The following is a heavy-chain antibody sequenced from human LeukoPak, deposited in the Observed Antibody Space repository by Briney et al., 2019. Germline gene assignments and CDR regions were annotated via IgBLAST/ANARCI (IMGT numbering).Heavy chain of an antibody. J-gene: IGHJ3*02. V-gene: IGHV3-9*03. CDR2: ISWNSGSI. CDR1: GLTFDDYA. D-gene: IGHD4-17*01. CDR3: AKADGDSDAFDI. Sequence: GGSLRLSCAASGLTFDDYAMHWVRQAPGKCLGWELGISWNSGSIGYADSVKGRFTISRDNAKNSLYLQMNSLRAEDMALYYCAKADGDSDAFDIWGEGTMVTVSS.